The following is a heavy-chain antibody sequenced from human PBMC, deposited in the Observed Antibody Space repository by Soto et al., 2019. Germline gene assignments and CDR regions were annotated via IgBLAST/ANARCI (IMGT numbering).Heavy chain of an antibody. CDR3: AREPKQNYDSSPWNGGFDS. Sequence: QVHLQESGPGLVKPSQTLSLSCTVSGDSISSPHYYWTWIRQPPGKGLEWVGYIYYTGNNFYNPALKSRVAMSVVPSTNQSSLKLASVTDADTAVYFCAREPKQNYDSSPWNGGFDSWGPGTLVTVSS. CDR1: GDSISSPHYY. D-gene: IGHD3-22*01. J-gene: IGHJ4*02. CDR2: IYYTGNN. V-gene: IGHV4-30-4*01.